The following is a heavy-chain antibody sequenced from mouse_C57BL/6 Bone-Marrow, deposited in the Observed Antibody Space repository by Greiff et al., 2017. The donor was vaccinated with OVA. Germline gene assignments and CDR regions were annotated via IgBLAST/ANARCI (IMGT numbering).Heavy chain of an antibody. V-gene: IGHV1-18*01. CDR3: ARSEADYGSSSFAY. Sequence: EVQLQQSGPELVKPGASVKIPCKASGYTFTDYNMDWVKQSHGKSLEWIGDINPNNGGTIYNQKFKGKATLTVDKSSSTAYMELRILTSEDTAVYYCARSEADYGSSSFAYWGQGTLVSVSA. D-gene: IGHD1-1*01. CDR2: INPNNGGT. J-gene: IGHJ3*01. CDR1: GYTFTDYN.